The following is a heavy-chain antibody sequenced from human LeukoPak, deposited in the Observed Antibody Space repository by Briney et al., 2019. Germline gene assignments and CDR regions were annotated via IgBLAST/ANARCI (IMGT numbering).Heavy chain of an antibody. J-gene: IGHJ6*03. CDR1: GGTFSSYA. CDR3: AREVIAVAATGLYYYYYMDV. CDR2: IIPIFGTA. V-gene: IGHV1-69*13. D-gene: IGHD6-19*01. Sequence: SVKVSCKASGGTFSSYAISWVRQAPGQGLEWMGGIIPIFGTANYAQKFQGRVTITADESTSTAYMELGSLRSEDTAVYYCAREVIAVAATGLYYYYYMDVWGKGTTVTVSS.